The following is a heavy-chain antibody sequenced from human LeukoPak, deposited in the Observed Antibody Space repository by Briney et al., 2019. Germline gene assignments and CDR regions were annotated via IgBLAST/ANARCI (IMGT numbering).Heavy chain of an antibody. J-gene: IGHJ4*02. CDR1: GFTFSSYA. CDR2: ISGSGGSA. V-gene: IGHV3-23*01. CDR3: AKAHDFWSGYSHTFDY. D-gene: IGHD3-3*01. Sequence: GGSLRLSCAASGFTFSSYAMGWVRQAPGKGLEWVSAISGSGGSAYYADSVKGRFTISRDNSKNTLYLQMNSLRAEDTAVYYCAKAHDFWSGYSHTFDYWGQGTLVTVSS.